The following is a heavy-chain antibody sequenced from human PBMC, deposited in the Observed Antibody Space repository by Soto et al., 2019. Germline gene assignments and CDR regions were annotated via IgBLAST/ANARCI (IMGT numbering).Heavy chain of an antibody. Sequence: PSETLSLTCTVSGGSIRSYYWSWIRQPPGKGLEWIGYIYYSGSTNYTPSLKSRVTISVDTSKNQFSLKLSSVTAADTAVYYCARPLFGRGNWFDPWGQGTLVTVSS. CDR3: ARPLFGRGNWFDP. D-gene: IGHD3-10*01. J-gene: IGHJ5*02. V-gene: IGHV4-59*01. CDR1: GGSIRSYY. CDR2: IYYSGST.